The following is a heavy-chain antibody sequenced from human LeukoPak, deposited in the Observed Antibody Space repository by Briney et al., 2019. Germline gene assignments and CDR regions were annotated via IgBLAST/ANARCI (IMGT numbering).Heavy chain of an antibody. Sequence: GASVKVSCKASGYTFTSYDINWVRQATGQGLEWMGWMNPNSGNTGYAQKFQGRVTMTRNTSISTAYMELSSLRSEDTAVYYCARGQPRTGGRGGNHYFDYWGQGTLVTVSS. J-gene: IGHJ4*02. D-gene: IGHD3-16*01. V-gene: IGHV1-8*01. CDR3: ARGQPRTGGRGGNHYFDY. CDR2: MNPNSGNT. CDR1: GYTFTSYD.